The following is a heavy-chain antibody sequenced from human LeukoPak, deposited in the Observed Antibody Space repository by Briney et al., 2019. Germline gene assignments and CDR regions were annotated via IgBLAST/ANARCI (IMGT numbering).Heavy chain of an antibody. CDR1: GFTVSSNE. D-gene: IGHD5-24*01. V-gene: IGHV3-38-3*01. CDR2: ISGGST. J-gene: IGHJ4*02. Sequence: GGSLRLSCAASGFTVSSNEMSWVRQAPGKGLEWVSSISGGSTYYADSRKGRFTISRDNSKNTLHLQMNSLRAEDTAVYYCTRVEMATIVEFDYWGQGTLVTVSS. CDR3: TRVEMATIVEFDY.